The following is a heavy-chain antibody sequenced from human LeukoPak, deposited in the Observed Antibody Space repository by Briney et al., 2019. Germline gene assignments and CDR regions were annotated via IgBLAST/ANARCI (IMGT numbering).Heavy chain of an antibody. Sequence: GGSLRLSCAASGFTFSSYGMHWVRQAPGKGLEWVAVIWYDGSNKYYADSVKGRFTISRDNSKNTLYLQMNSLRAEDTAVYYCAGDPLGAVAGSYFDYWGQGTLVTVSS. J-gene: IGHJ4*02. CDR3: AGDPLGAVAGSYFDY. D-gene: IGHD6-19*01. CDR2: IWYDGSNK. CDR1: GFTFSSYG. V-gene: IGHV3-33*01.